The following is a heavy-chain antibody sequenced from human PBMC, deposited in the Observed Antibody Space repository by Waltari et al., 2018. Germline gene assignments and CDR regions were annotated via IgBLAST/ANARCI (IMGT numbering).Heavy chain of an antibody. V-gene: IGHV1-24*01. D-gene: IGHD3-3*01. CDR1: GYTLTEFS. J-gene: IGHJ5*02. CDR3: ATTITLRGGFDP. CDR2: FDPEDGET. Sequence: QVQLVQSGAEVKKPGASVKVSCKVSGYTLTEFSMPWVRQAPGKGLEWMGGFDPEDGETIYAQKFQGRVTMTEDTSTDTAYMELSSLRSEDTAVYYGATTITLRGGFDPWGQGTLVTVSS.